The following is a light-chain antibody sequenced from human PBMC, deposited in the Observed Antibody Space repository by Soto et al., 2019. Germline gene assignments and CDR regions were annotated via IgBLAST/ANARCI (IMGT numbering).Light chain of an antibody. CDR3: YSYAGRNIWV. CDR1: GSDIGAYNF. J-gene: IGLJ3*02. CDR2: GVT. Sequence: QSALAQPPSASGSPGQSVTISCTGSGSDIGAYNFVSWYQQHPGKAPKLMIFGVTERPSGVPDRFSGSKSGNTASLTVSGLQADDEAVYYCYSYAGRNIWVFGGGTNPTVL. V-gene: IGLV2-8*01.